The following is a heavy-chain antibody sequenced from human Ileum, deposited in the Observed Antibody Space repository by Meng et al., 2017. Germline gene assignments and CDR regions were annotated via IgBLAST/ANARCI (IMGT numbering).Heavy chain of an antibody. D-gene: IGHD3-9*01. J-gene: IGHJ4*02. CDR2: INQDESEK. CDR3: AKVGPFYDMLTGYFIDKYYFDS. Sequence: GGSLRLSCAASGFTFSNYWMSWVRQAPGKGLERVANINQDESEKYYVDSVKGRFTISRDSAKNSLYLQMNSLRAEDTAVYYCAKVGPFYDMLTGYFIDKYYFDSWGQGTLVTVSS. V-gene: IGHV3-7*03. CDR1: GFTFSNYW.